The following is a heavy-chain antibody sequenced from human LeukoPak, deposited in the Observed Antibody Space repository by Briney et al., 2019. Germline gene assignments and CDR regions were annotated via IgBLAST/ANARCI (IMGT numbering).Heavy chain of an antibody. D-gene: IGHD3-10*01. J-gene: IGHJ6*03. Sequence: RSGRSLRLSCAASGFSFTSYAISSVRQAPGEGLEWVSFISGSCDIPHYADYVKGRHTLSRDNSKNTLYMQMNSLRAEDTAVYYCAKPGTRSGDYYHMYVWGKGTTVTVSS. CDR2: ISGSCDIP. V-gene: IGHV3-23*01. CDR3: AKPGTRSGDYYHMYV. CDR1: GFSFTSYA.